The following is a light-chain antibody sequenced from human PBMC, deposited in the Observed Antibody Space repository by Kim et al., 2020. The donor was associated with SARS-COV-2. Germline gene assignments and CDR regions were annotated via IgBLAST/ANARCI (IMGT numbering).Light chain of an antibody. Sequence: PGGRAALSCRARQSVRSNYLAWYQQKPGQAPRLLIYGASSRATGIPDRFSGSGSGTDFTLTISRLEPEDFAVYYCQQYGGSPPYTFGQGTKLEI. CDR2: GAS. CDR1: QSVRSNY. V-gene: IGKV3-20*01. J-gene: IGKJ2*01. CDR3: QQYGGSPPYT.